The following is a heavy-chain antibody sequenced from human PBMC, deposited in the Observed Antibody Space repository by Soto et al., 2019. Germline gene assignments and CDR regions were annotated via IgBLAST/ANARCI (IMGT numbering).Heavy chain of an antibody. CDR3: ARDVSRSGTDFDY. CDR2: INPNSGGT. D-gene: IGHD6-25*01. V-gene: IGHV1-2*04. Sequence: ASVKVSCKAAGYTFTGYYMHWGRQAPGQGLEWMGWINPNSGGTNYAQKFQGWVTMTRDTSISTAYMELSRLRSDDTAVYYCARDVSRSGTDFDYWGQGTLVTVSS. CDR1: GYTFTGYY. J-gene: IGHJ4*02.